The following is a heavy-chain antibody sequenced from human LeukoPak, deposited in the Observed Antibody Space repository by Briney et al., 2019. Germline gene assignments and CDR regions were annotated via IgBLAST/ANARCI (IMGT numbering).Heavy chain of an antibody. V-gene: IGHV3-66*01. J-gene: IGHJ4*02. CDR1: GFTVSINY. D-gene: IGHD4-17*01. CDR2: IYSGGNT. Sequence: PGGSLRLSCAASGFTVSINYMSWVRQAPGKGLEWVSVIYSGGNTYYVDSAKGRFTISRDNSKNTLYLQMNSLRAEDTAVYYCARTLVTSTEDYFDYWGQGTLVTVSS. CDR3: ARTLVTSTEDYFDY.